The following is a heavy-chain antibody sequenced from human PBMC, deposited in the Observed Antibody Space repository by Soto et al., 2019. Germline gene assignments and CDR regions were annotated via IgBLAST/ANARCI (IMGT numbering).Heavy chain of an antibody. CDR3: AKGGGYSYGYYYYGMDV. J-gene: IGHJ6*02. CDR1: GSTFSSYA. V-gene: IGHV3-23*01. D-gene: IGHD5-18*01. Sequence: GGSLRLSCAASGSTFSSYAMSWVRQAPGKGLEWVSAISGSGGSTYYADSVKGRFTISRDNSKNTLYLQMNSLRAEDTAVYYCAKGGGYSYGYYYYGMDVWGQGTTVTVSS. CDR2: ISGSGGST.